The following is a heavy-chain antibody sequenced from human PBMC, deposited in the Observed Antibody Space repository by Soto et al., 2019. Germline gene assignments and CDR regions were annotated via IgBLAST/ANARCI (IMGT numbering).Heavy chain of an antibody. CDR2: INSDGSST. CDR3: ARALQGYCSGGTCYSVLTYYYYGMDV. D-gene: IGHD2-15*01. V-gene: IGHV3-74*01. CDR1: GFTFSSYW. J-gene: IGHJ6*02. Sequence: QTGGSLRLSCAASGFTFSSYWMHWVRQAPGKGLVWVSRINSDGSSTSYADSVKGRFTISRDNAKNTLYLQMNSLRAEDTAVYYCARALQGYCSGGTCYSVLTYYYYGMDVWGQGTTVTVSS.